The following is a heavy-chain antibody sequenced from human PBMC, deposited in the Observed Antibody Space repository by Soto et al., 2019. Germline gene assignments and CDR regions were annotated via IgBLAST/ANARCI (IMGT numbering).Heavy chain of an antibody. CDR1: GGSISISSL. J-gene: IGHJ4*02. D-gene: IGHD1-26*01. V-gene: IGHV4-4*02. Sequence: QVQLQESGPGLVKPSGTLSLTCAVSGGSISISSLWSWVRQPPGKGLEGIGESFHSGSSNYNTTLKSRVTISVDKSKTQFPLKLSSVTAADTAVYYCARSNSGNYYEVFDYWGQGTRVTVSS. CDR2: SFHSGSS. CDR3: ARSNSGNYYEVFDY.